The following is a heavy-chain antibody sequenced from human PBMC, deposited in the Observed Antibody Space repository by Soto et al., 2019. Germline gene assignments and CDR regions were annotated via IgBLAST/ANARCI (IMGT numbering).Heavy chain of an antibody. Sequence: GGSLRLSCAASGFIFSSYNMNWVRQAPGKGLEWVSYIRSSSGTIYYADSVKGRFTISRDNAKNSLYLQMNSLRAEDTALYYCAKVYCSGGSCYPAFDYWGQGTLVTVSS. CDR1: GFIFSSYN. D-gene: IGHD2-15*01. CDR2: IRSSSGTI. CDR3: AKVYCSGGSCYPAFDY. V-gene: IGHV3-48*04. J-gene: IGHJ4*02.